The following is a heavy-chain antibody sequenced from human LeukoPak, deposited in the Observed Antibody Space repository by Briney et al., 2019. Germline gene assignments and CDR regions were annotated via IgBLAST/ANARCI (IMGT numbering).Heavy chain of an antibody. CDR2: IYYSGSN. Sequence: SETLSLTCTVSGGSISSHYWSWIRQPPGKGLEWIGYIYYSGSNNYNPSLKSRVTISVNTSKNQFSLKLSSVTAADTAVYYCARVYYDFWSGYYRESDYYYYYMDVWGKGTTVTVSS. J-gene: IGHJ6*03. CDR3: ARVYYDFWSGYYRESDYYYYYMDV. V-gene: IGHV4-59*11. CDR1: GGSISSHY. D-gene: IGHD3-3*01.